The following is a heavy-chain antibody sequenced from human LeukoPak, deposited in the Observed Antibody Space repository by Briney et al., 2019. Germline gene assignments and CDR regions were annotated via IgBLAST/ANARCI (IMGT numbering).Heavy chain of an antibody. J-gene: IGHJ1*01. CDR3: AREPRAMVGVNNAEYFQH. CDR1: GFTFSSYA. V-gene: IGHV3-23*01. D-gene: IGHD3-10*01. CDR2: ISGSGGST. Sequence: PGGSLRLSCAASGFTFSSYAMSWVRQAPGKGLEWISAISGSGGSTYYADSVKGRFTISRDNSKNTLYLQMNSLRAEDTAVYYCAREPRAMVGVNNAEYFQHWGQGTLVTVSS.